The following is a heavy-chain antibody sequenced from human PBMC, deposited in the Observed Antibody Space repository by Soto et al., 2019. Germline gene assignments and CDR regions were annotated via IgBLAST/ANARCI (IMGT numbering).Heavy chain of an antibody. J-gene: IGHJ1*01. CDR1: GGSIRGYY. V-gene: IGHV4-34*01. D-gene: IGHD1-7*01. CDR2: VNHSGGT. CDR3: ARGRTNSLATLIKRGRDFRH. Sequence: QVQLQQWGAGLLKPSETLSLTCAVYGGSIRGYYWSWIRQPPGKGPEWIGEVNHSGGTNYNPSLKSRVSLAVDPAKNQFSLRLSAVTAADTAVYYCARGRTNSLATLIKRGRDFRHWGPGTLVTVSS.